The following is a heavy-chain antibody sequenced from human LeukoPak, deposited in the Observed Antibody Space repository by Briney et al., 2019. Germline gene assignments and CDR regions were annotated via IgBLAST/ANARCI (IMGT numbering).Heavy chain of an antibody. D-gene: IGHD5-18*01. J-gene: IGHJ4*02. CDR1: GLTFSRYG. CDR2: IRYDGSNE. V-gene: IGHV3-30*02. Sequence: GGSLRLSCAASGLTFSRYGMHWVRQAPGKGLEWVAFIRYDGSNEYYADSVKGRFTISRDNAKNSLYLQMNSLRAEDTAVYYCARDSRGYSYGYGIDYWGQGTLVTVSS. CDR3: ARDSRGYSYGYGIDY.